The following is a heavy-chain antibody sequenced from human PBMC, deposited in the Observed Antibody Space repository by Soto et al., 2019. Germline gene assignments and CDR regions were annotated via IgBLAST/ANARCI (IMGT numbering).Heavy chain of an antibody. CDR1: GFTFSSYA. Sequence: QVQLVESGGGVVQPGRSLRLSCAASGFTFSSYAMHWVRQAPGKGPEWVAVISYDGSNKYYADSVKGRFTISRDNSKNTLYLQMNSLRAEDTAVYYCTQAFGVGYYGMDVWGQGTTVTVSS. J-gene: IGHJ6*02. CDR2: ISYDGSNK. D-gene: IGHD3-3*01. V-gene: IGHV3-30-3*01. CDR3: TQAFGVGYYGMDV.